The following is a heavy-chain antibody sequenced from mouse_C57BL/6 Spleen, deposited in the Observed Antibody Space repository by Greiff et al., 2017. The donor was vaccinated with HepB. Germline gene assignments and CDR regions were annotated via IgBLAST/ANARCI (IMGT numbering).Heavy chain of an antibody. Sequence: VQLQQPGAELVMPGASVKLSCKASGYTFTSYWMHWVKQRPGQGLEWIGEIDPSDSYTKYNQKFKGKSTLTVDKSSSPAYMQLSSLTSEDSAVYYCARGSYSYWYFDVWGTGTTVTVSS. J-gene: IGHJ1*03. D-gene: IGHD1-1*01. V-gene: IGHV1-69*01. CDR2: IDPSDSYT. CDR1: GYTFTSYW. CDR3: ARGSYSYWYFDV.